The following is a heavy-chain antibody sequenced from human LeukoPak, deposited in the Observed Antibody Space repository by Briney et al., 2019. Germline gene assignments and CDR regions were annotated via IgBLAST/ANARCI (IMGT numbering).Heavy chain of an antibody. Sequence: GGSLRLSCAASGFTFDDYAMHWVRQAPGKGLEWLSRITWNSGSIAYADSVRGRFTISRDNAKNSLYLQMNSLRAEDTALYYCAKAASVRYFDFWGQGTLVTVSS. J-gene: IGHJ4*02. V-gene: IGHV3-9*01. CDR1: GFTFDDYA. CDR2: ITWNSGSI. CDR3: AKAASVRYFDF.